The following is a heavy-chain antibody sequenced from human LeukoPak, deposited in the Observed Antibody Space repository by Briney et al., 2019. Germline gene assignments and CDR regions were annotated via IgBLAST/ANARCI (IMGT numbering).Heavy chain of an antibody. Sequence: PSETLSLTCTVSGGSISSYCWNWTRQPPGKGLEWIGYICTSGSTNYNPSLMSRVTISVDTSKNQFSLKLISVTAADTAVYYCARHQHQLVTGYDYWGQGTLVTVSS. V-gene: IGHV4-4*09. CDR3: ARHQHQLVTGYDY. J-gene: IGHJ4*02. CDR1: GGSISSYC. D-gene: IGHD6-13*01. CDR2: ICTSGST.